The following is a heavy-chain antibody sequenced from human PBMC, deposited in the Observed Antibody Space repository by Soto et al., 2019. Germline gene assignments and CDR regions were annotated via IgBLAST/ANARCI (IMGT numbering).Heavy chain of an antibody. D-gene: IGHD1-26*01. CDR2: IDPSDSYT. CDR1: GYSFTSYW. Sequence: GESLKTSCKGSGYSFTSYWISWVRQMPGKGLGWVGRIDPSDSYTNYSPSFQGHVTISADKSISTAYLLWSSLKASDTAMYYCARCRSTEGMDVWGQGTTVTVSS. V-gene: IGHV5-10-1*01. CDR3: ARCRSTEGMDV. J-gene: IGHJ6*02.